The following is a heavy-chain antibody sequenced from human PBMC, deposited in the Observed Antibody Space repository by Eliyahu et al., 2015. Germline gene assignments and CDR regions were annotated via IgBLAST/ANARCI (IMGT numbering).Heavy chain of an antibody. CDR1: GFPVSSSX. Sequence: EVQLVESGGGLIQPGGSLRLSCAASGFPVSSSXMXWVRXAPGKGLEWLSVMYNGGATYYADSVKGRFTISRDSSKNTLYLQMNSLRADDTAVYYCARDLGAYKRAFDYWGQGTLVTVSS. V-gene: IGHV3-53*01. J-gene: IGHJ4*02. CDR2: MYNGGAT. CDR3: ARDLGAYKRAFDY. D-gene: IGHD3-16*01.